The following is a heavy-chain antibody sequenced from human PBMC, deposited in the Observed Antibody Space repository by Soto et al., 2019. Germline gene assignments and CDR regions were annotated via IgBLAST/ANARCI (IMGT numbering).Heavy chain of an antibody. J-gene: IGHJ4*02. V-gene: IGHV4-34*01. CDR3: ARFGSGDYGDYGYFDY. CDR1: GGSFSGYY. D-gene: IGHD4-17*01. Sequence: SETLSLTCAVYGGSFSGYYWSWIRQPPGKGLEWIGEINHSGSTSYNPSLESRVTISVDTSKNQLSLKLSSVTAADTAVYYCARFGSGDYGDYGYFDYWGQGTLVTVSS. CDR2: INHSGST.